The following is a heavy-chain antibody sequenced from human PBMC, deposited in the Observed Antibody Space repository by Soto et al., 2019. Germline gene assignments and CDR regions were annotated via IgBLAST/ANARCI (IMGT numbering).Heavy chain of an antibody. CDR2: IYWNDEQ. CDR3: AHRLPGPSGYDV. J-gene: IGHJ6*02. Sequence: SAPTLVNPTQTLTLTCTFPGSSLTSDVVGVGWIRQPPGEALEWLALIYWNDEQYYNPSLRNRLTITRDTSKNQVVLTMTNMDPVDTDTYYCAHRLPGPSGYDVWGQGTTVTVSS. CDR1: GSSLTSDVVG. D-gene: IGHD6-13*01. V-gene: IGHV2-5*01.